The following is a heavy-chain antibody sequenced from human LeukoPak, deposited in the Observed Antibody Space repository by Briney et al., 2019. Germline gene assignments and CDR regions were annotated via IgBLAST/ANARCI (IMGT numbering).Heavy chain of an antibody. CDR2: INHSGST. CDR3: ARRSGYSSSWRGYYYYMDV. Sequence: ASETLSLTCAVYGGSFSGYYWSWIRQPPGKGLEWIGEINHSGSTNYNPFLKSRVTISVDTSKNQFSLKLSSVTAADTAVYYCARRSGYSSSWRGYYYYMDVWGKGTTVTVSS. D-gene: IGHD6-13*01. J-gene: IGHJ6*03. V-gene: IGHV4-34*01. CDR1: GGSFSGYY.